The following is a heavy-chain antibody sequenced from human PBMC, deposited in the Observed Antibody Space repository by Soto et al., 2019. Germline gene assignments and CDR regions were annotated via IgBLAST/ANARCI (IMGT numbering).Heavy chain of an antibody. V-gene: IGHV3-23*01. CDR1: GFTFSANG. Sequence: EMQLLESGGDLAQPGGSLRISCAASGFTFSANGMNWVRQAPGKGLEWVSGIIGSGTRSYYADSVKGRFTISRDNSKNTVDLQMNSLRGEDTGVYYCAKGRVVAGYCYFDAWGRGTVVSVSS. D-gene: IGHD6-19*01. J-gene: IGHJ2*01. CDR3: AKGRVVAGYCYFDA. CDR2: IIGSGTRS.